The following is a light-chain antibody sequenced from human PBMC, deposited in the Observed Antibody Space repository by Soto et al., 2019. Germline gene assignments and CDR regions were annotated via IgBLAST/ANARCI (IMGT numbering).Light chain of an antibody. CDR2: GAS. CDR3: QKYVSAPLT. J-gene: IGKJ4*01. CDR1: QSVSSNH. V-gene: IGKV3-20*01. Sequence: EIVLTQSPGTLSLSPGERAALSCRASQSVSSNHLAWYQQRPGQAPRLLIYGASSRATGIPDRFSGSGSGTDFTLTISRLEPEDFAVYYFQKYVSAPLTFGGGNKVEIK.